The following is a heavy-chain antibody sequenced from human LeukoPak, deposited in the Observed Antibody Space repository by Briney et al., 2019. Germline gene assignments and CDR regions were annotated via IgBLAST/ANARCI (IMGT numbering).Heavy chain of an antibody. Sequence: GESLKISCKGSGYSFTSYWLGWVRQMPGKGLEWMGIIYPGDSDTRYSPSFQGQVTISADKSISTAYLQWSSLKASDTAMYYCARPGSNDYGDYVYEYWGQGTLVTVSS. CDR2: IYPGDSDT. V-gene: IGHV5-51*01. CDR3: ARPGSNDYGDYVYEY. D-gene: IGHD4-17*01. CDR1: GYSFTSYW. J-gene: IGHJ4*02.